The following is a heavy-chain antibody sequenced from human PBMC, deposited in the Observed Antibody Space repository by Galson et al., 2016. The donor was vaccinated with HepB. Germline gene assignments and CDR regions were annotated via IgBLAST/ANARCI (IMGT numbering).Heavy chain of an antibody. CDR3: AVWDTSLAHDY. CDR2: ISHSGIT. V-gene: IGHV4-34*01. J-gene: IGHJ4*02. D-gene: IGHD3-16*01. Sequence: SETLSLTCAVYSGSLTTYYFHWFRQPPGKGLEWIGEISHSGITKYNLSLRSRVAVSEDVSKSQFSLRLSSVSAADTAVYYCAVWDTSLAHDYWGQGTLVTVSS. CDR1: SGSLTTYY.